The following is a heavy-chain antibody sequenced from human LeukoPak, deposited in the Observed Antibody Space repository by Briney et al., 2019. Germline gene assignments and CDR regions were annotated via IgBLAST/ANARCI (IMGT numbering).Heavy chain of an antibody. CDR2: ISGTSSYI. CDR3: ARDRRVSGFDY. J-gene: IGHJ4*02. V-gene: IGHV3-21*04. Sequence: GGSLRLSCAASGFTFSSYSMNWVRQAPGKGLEWVSSISGTSSYIYYADSVKGRFTISRDNAKNSLFLQMNSLRAEDTAVYYCARDRRVSGFDYWGQGTLVTVSS. CDR1: GFTFSSYS.